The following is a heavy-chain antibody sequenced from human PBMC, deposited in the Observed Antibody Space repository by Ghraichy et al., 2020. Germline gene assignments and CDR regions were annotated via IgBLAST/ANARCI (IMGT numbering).Heavy chain of an antibody. CDR1: GYTFTGYY. J-gene: IGHJ4*02. CDR3: ARPEFLEWLFLR. Sequence: ASVKVSCKASGYTFTGYYMHWVRQAPGQGLEWMGWINPNSGGTNYAQKFQGRVTMTRDTSISTAYMELSRLRSDDTAVYYCARPEFLEWLFLRWGQGTLVTVSS. CDR2: INPNSGGT. D-gene: IGHD3-3*01. V-gene: IGHV1-2*02.